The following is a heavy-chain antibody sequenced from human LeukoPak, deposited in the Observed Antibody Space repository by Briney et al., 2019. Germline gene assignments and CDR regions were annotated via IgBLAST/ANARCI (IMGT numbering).Heavy chain of an antibody. V-gene: IGHV3-30*02. Sequence: PGGSLRLSCAASGFTFSSYGMHWVRQAPGKGLEWVAFIRYDGSNKYYADSVKGRFTISRDNSKNSLYLQMNSLRAEDTAVYYCARYYYGSGTPFDYWGQGTLVTVSS. CDR1: GFTFSSYG. CDR3: ARYYYGSGTPFDY. CDR2: IRYDGSNK. J-gene: IGHJ4*02. D-gene: IGHD3-10*01.